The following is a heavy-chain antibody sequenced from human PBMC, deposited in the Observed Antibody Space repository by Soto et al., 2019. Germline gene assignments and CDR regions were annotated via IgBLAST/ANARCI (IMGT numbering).Heavy chain of an antibody. D-gene: IGHD2-2*01. CDR1: GFTFSSYA. Sequence: GGSLRLSCAASGFTFSSYAMSWVRQAPGKGLEWVSAISGSGGSTYYADSVKGRFTISRDNSKNTLYLQMNSLRAEDTAVYYCAKDLVVVPAAIQKDYYYYYYMDVWGKGTTVTVSS. CDR2: ISGSGGST. V-gene: IGHV3-23*01. J-gene: IGHJ6*03. CDR3: AKDLVVVPAAIQKDYYYYYYMDV.